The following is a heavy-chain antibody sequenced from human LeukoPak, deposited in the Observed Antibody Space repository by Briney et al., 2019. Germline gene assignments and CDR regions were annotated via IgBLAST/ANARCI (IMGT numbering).Heavy chain of an antibody. CDR1: GFTFSSYW. J-gene: IGHJ4*02. CDR2: INSDGSST. Sequence: GGSLRLSCAASGFTFSSYWMHWVRQAPGKGLVWVSRINSDGSSTSYADSVKGRFTISRDNAKNTLYLQMKSLRAEDTAVYYCARGYDSSGYYYQAFDYWGQGTLVTVSS. D-gene: IGHD3-22*01. V-gene: IGHV3-74*01. CDR3: ARGYDSSGYYYQAFDY.